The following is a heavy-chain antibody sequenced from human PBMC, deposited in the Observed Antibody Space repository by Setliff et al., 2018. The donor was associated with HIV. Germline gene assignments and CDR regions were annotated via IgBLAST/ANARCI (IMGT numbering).Heavy chain of an antibody. D-gene: IGHD5-18*01. CDR2: IYYSGST. V-gene: IGHV4-39*07. CDR3: ARVGMVKAFDI. CDR1: GGSISSSSYY. J-gene: IGHJ3*02. Sequence: SETLSLTCTVSGGSISSSSYYWGWIRQPPGKGLEWIGNIYYSGSTNYNPSLKSRVTISVDKSKNQFSLKLSSVTAADTAVYYCARVGMVKAFDIWGQGTMVTVSS.